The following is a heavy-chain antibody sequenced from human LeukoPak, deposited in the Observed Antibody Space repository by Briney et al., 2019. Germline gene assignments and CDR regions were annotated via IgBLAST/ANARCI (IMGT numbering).Heavy chain of an antibody. J-gene: IGHJ4*02. V-gene: IGHV4-39*01. D-gene: IGHD6-19*01. CDR2: IYYSGST. CDR1: GGSISSSSYY. Sequence: NPSETLSLTCTVSGGSISSSSYYWGWIRQPPGKGLEWIGSIYYSGSTYYNPSLKSRVTISVDTSKNQFSLRLSSVTAADTAVYYCARRPYTIGWYYYLDYWGQGTLVTVSS. CDR3: ARRPYTIGWYYYLDY.